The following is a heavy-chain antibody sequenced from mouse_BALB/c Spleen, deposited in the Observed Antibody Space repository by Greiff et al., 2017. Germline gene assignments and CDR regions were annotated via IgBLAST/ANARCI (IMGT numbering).Heavy chain of an antibody. J-gene: IGHJ4*01. CDR2: ISSGSSTI. CDR1: GFTFSSFG. D-gene: IGHD1-1*02. CDR3: ARGGPRAMDY. V-gene: IGHV5-17*02. Sequence: EVMLVESGGGLVQPGGSRKLSCAASGFTFSSFGMHWVRQAPEKGLEWVAYISSGSSTIYYADTVKGRFTISRDNPKNTLFLQMTSLRSEDTAMYYCARGGPRAMDYWGQGTSVTVSS.